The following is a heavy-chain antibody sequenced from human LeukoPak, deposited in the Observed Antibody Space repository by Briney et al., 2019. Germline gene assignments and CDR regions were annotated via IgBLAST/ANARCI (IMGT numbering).Heavy chain of an antibody. V-gene: IGHV4-39*07. CDR3: ARAGNYGGSRGNY. D-gene: IGHD4-23*01. J-gene: IGHJ4*02. CDR2: INHSGST. Sequence: SETLSLTCTVSDGSISSGDYSWSRIRQPPGKGLEWIGEINHSGSTNYNPSLKSRVTISVDTSKNQFSLKLSSVTAADTAVYYCARAGNYGGSRGNYWGQGTLVTVSS. CDR1: DGSISSGDYS.